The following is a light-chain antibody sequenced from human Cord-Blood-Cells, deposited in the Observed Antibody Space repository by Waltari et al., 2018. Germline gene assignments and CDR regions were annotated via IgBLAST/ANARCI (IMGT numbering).Light chain of an antibody. CDR3: QQSYSTLFT. CDR1: QSISRY. J-gene: IGKJ3*01. CDR2: AAS. Sequence: DIQLTQSPSSLAASVGDRVTITCRASQSISRYLNWYQQKPGKAPKPLIYAASSLQSGVPSRFSGSGSGTDFTLTISSLQPEDFATYYCQQSYSTLFTFGPGTKVDIK. V-gene: IGKV1-39*01.